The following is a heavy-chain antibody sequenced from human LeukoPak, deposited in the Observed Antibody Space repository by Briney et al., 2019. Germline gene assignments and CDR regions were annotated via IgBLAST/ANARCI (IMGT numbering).Heavy chain of an antibody. Sequence: GGSLRLSCAASGFTFSSYGMHWVRQAPGKGLEWVAFIRYDGSNKYYADSVKGRFTISRDNSKNTLYLQMNGLRAEDTAVYYCAKVYPLGFHFDYWGQGTLVTVSS. CDR1: GFTFSSYG. D-gene: IGHD7-27*01. J-gene: IGHJ4*02. V-gene: IGHV3-30*02. CDR3: AKVYPLGFHFDY. CDR2: IRYDGSNK.